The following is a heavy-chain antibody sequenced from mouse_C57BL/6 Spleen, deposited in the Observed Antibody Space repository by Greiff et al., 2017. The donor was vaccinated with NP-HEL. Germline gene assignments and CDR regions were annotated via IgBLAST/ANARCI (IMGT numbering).Heavy chain of an antibody. D-gene: IGHD1-1*01. CDR2: ISGGGGNT. J-gene: IGHJ1*03. CDR3: ARQSITTLTRYFDV. Sequence: EVKLVESGGGLVKPGGSLKLSCAASGFTFSSYTMSWVRQTPEKRLEWVATISGGGGNTYYPDSVKGRFTISRDNAKNTLYLQMSSLRSEDTALYYCARQSITTLTRYFDVWGTGTTVTVSS. V-gene: IGHV5-9*01. CDR1: GFTFSSYT.